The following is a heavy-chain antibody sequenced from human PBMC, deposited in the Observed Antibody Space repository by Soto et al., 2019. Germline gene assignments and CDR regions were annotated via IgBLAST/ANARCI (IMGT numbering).Heavy chain of an antibody. CDR3: ARRVAAKLVPDF. CDR1: DFTFSTYA. Sequence: GGSLRLSCAASDFTFSTYAMSWVRQAPGKGLEWVSTVSSSGGNTYYADSVKGRFTISRDNSKNTLYLQMNSLGADDTAVYYCARRVAAKLVPDFWGQGTLVTV. V-gene: IGHV3-23*01. D-gene: IGHD2-15*01. J-gene: IGHJ4*02. CDR2: VSSSGGNT.